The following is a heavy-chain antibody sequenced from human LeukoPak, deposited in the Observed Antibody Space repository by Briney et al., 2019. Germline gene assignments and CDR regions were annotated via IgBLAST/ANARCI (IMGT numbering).Heavy chain of an antibody. CDR2: IRYDGSNK. D-gene: IGHD3-10*01. J-gene: IGHJ6*03. V-gene: IGHV3-30*02. Sequence: GGSLRLSCAASGFTFISYGMHWVRQAPGKGLEWVTFIRYDGSNKYYADSVKGRFTISRDNSKKSLYLQMNSLRAEDTAVYYCARVGSGSYYGMYYYYYMDVWGKGTTVTVSS. CDR1: GFTFISYG. CDR3: ARVGSGSYYGMYYYYYMDV.